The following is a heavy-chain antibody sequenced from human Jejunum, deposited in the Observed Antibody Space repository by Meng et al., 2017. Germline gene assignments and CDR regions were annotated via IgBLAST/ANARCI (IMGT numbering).Heavy chain of an antibody. CDR3: ARLGITETIGGFDP. D-gene: IGHD1-7*01. CDR2: IYYTGST. Sequence: QLQLQESGPRLWKPPQPLSLTCTVSGGSLRTGAYYWSWIRQHPGKGLEWIGYIYYTGSTFYNPSLKSRVSISLETSKNQFSLKVTSVTAADTAFYYCARLGITETIGGFDPWGQGILVTVSS. CDR1: GGSLRTGAYY. V-gene: IGHV4-31*03. J-gene: IGHJ5*02.